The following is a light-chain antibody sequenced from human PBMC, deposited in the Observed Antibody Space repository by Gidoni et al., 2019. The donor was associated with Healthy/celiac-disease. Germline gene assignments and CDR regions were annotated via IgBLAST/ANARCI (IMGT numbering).Light chain of an antibody. J-gene: IGLJ2*01. Sequence: SYELTQPPSVSVSPGQTASITCSGAKLGDKYACWYQQKPGQSPGLVIYQDSKRPSGLPERFSGSNYGNPATLTLSGTQAMDEADYYCQAWVSITARGVFGGGTKLTVL. CDR1: KLGDKY. CDR2: QDS. CDR3: QAWVSITARGV. V-gene: IGLV3-1*01.